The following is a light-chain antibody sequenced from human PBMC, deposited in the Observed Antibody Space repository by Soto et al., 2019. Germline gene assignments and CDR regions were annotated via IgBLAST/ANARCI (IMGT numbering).Light chain of an antibody. CDR3: QQFNSYPRT. CDR1: QGISSY. J-gene: IGKJ1*01. CDR2: AAS. Sequence: MQLTHSPSSLSASIGDIFTITCQASQGISSYLAWYQQKPGKAPKLLIYAASSMQSGVPARFSGSGSGTDFTLTISRLQPEDFAIYYCQQFNSYPRTFGQGTKVDIK. V-gene: IGKV1-9*01.